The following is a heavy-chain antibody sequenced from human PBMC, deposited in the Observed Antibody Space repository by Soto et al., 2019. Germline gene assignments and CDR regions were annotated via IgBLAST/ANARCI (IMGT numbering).Heavy chain of an antibody. D-gene: IGHD3-10*01. J-gene: IGHJ4*02. Sequence: EVQLLESGGGLVQPGGSLRLSCAASGFTFSSYAMWWVRQAPGKGLECVSAISGGGETTYYADSVKGRFTISRDNSKNTLYLQMNSLRAEDTAVYYCAFNSDSGSYYFDYWRQGTLVTVSS. CDR3: AFNSDSGSYYFDY. V-gene: IGHV3-23*01. CDR1: GFTFSSYA. CDR2: ISGGGETT.